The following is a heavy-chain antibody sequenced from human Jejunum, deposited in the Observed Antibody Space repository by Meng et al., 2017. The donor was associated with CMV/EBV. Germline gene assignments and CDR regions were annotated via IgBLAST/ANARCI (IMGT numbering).Heavy chain of an antibody. CDR2: ISTDGSTI. V-gene: IGHV3-74*03. J-gene: IGHJ4*02. D-gene: IGHD4-11*01. CDR3: ARLQWAAFDY. Sequence: CAASGFTFSSYWMHWIRQAPGKGLVWVSRISTDGSTITYADSVKGRFTISRDNAKSTLYLQMNSLRAEDTAVYYCARLQWAAFDYWGQGALVTVSS. CDR1: GFTFSSYW.